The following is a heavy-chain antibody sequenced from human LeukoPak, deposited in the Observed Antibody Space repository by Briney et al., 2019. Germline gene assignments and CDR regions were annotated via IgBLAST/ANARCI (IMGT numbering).Heavy chain of an antibody. CDR1: GFTFSSYE. D-gene: IGHD1-7*01. J-gene: IGHJ4*02. CDR2: ISTSGNTR. CDR3: ARELSGTTSYYFDY. Sequence: GGSLRLSCAASGFTFSSYEMNWVRQAPGKGLEWVSYISTSGNTRYYADSVKGRFTISRDNAKNSLYLQMNSLRVEDTAVYYCARELSGTTSYYFDYWGQGTLVAVSS. V-gene: IGHV3-48*03.